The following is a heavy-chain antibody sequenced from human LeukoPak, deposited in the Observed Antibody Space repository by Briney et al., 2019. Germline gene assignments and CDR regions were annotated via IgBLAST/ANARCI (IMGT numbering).Heavy chain of an antibody. D-gene: IGHD3-3*01. CDR1: GGSISSSSYY. CDR3: ARVASGITIFGVVTPYYYYYYMDV. V-gene: IGHV4-39*07. CDR2: IYYSGST. J-gene: IGHJ6*03. Sequence: PSETLSLTCTVCGGSISSSSYYWGWIRQPPGKGLEWIESIYYSGSTYYNPSLKSRVTISVDTSKNQFSLKLSSVTAADTAVYYCARVASGITIFGVVTPYYYYYYMDVWGKGTTVTVSS.